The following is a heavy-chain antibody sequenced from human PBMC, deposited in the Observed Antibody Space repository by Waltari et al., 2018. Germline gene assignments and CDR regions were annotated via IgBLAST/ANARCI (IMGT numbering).Heavy chain of an antibody. CDR1: GYSISSGYY. V-gene: IGHV4-38-2*02. J-gene: IGHJ4*02. CDR3: ARDVGYYYDSSGPTFDY. D-gene: IGHD3-22*01. CDR2: IDHSGRT. Sequence: QVQLQESGPGLVKPSETLSLTCTAAGYSISSGYYWGWIRQPPGKGLEWIGSIDHSGRTYYNPSLKSRVTISVDTSKNQFSLKLSSVTAADTAVYYCARDVGYYYDSSGPTFDYWGQGTLVTVSS.